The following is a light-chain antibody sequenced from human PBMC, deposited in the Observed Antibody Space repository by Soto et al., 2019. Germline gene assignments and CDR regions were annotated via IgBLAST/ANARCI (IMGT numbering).Light chain of an antibody. J-gene: IGLJ2*01. Sequence: NFMLTQPHSVSESPGKTVTISCTRSSGSIASNYVQWYQQRPGSSPTTVIYEDNQRPSGVPDRFSGSIDSSSNSSSLSISGLKTEDEADYYCQSYDSSNVVFGGGNKLNVL. V-gene: IGLV6-57*01. CDR2: EDN. CDR3: QSYDSSNVV. CDR1: SGSIASNY.